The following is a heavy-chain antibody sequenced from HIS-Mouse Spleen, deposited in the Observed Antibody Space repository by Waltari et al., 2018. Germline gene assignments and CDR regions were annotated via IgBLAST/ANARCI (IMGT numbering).Heavy chain of an antibody. CDR2: IYYSGST. CDR1: GRSISSISYY. J-gene: IGHJ2*01. Sequence: QLQLQESGPGLVKPSETLSLTSTVSGRSISSISYYWGWIRHPPGKGLEWIGSIYYSGSTYYNPSLKSRVTISVDTSKNQFSLKLSSVTAADTAVYYCAREIPYSSSWYDWYFDLWGRGTLVTVSS. V-gene: IGHV4-39*07. D-gene: IGHD6-13*01. CDR3: AREIPYSSSWYDWYFDL.